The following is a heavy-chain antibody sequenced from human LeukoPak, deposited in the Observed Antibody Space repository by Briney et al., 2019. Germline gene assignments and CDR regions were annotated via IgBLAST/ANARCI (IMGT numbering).Heavy chain of an antibody. D-gene: IGHD6-6*01. J-gene: IGHJ4*02. V-gene: IGHV3-11*04. CDR2: ISSSGSTI. Sequence: PGGSLRLSCAASGFTFSDYYMSWIRQAPGKGLEWVSYISSSGSTIYYADSVKGRFTISRDNAKNTLYLQMNSLRAEDTAVYYCAKAEYSSSPNYFDYWGQGTLVTVSS. CDR3: AKAEYSSSPNYFDY. CDR1: GFTFSDYY.